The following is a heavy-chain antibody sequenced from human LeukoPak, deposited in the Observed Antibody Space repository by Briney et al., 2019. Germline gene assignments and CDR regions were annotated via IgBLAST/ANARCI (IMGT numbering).Heavy chain of an antibody. CDR2: IYYSGST. CDR3: ARRSYSNYFDF. V-gene: IGHV4-59*08. Sequence: SETLSLTCTVSVGSISSYYWSWIRHPPGKGLEWSGYIYYSGSTNHSPSVKGRITISVDTSKSQVSLKLSSVTAADTAVYYWARRSYSNYFDFWGQGTLVTVSS. D-gene: IGHD1-26*01. J-gene: IGHJ4*02. CDR1: VGSISSYY.